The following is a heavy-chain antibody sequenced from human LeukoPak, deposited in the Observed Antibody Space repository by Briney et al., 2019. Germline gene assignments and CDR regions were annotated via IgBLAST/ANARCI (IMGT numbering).Heavy chain of an antibody. J-gene: IGHJ4*02. CDR1: GFTFSSYA. CDR2: ISYDGSNK. CDR3: ASSGIGYCSGGSCPNYLDY. Sequence: GGSLRLSCAASGFTFSSYAMHWVRQAPGKGLEWVAVISYDGSNKYYADSVKGRFTISRDNSKNTLYLQMNSLRAEDTAVYYCASSGIGYCSGGSCPNYLDYWGQGTLVTVSS. V-gene: IGHV3-30-3*01. D-gene: IGHD2-15*01.